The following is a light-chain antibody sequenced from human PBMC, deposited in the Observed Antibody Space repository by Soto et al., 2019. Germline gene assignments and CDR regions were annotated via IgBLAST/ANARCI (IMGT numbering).Light chain of an antibody. CDR3: QQRSKWPLT. Sequence: ERVLIQAPATPFLSTGERATLSCRASQSVSSYLAWYQQKPGQAPRLLIYDASNRATGIPARFSGSGSGTDFTLTISSLEPEDFAVYYCQQRSKWPLTFGGGTKVDIK. CDR1: QSVSSY. V-gene: IGKV3-11*01. J-gene: IGKJ4*01. CDR2: DAS.